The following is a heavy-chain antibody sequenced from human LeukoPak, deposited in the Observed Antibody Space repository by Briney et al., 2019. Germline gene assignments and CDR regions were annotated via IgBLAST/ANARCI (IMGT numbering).Heavy chain of an antibody. V-gene: IGHV3-9*01. D-gene: IGHD3-22*01. Sequence: GRSLRLSCAASGFTFDDYAMHWVRHAPGKGLEWVSGISWNSGSIGYTDSVKGRFTISRDNAKNSLYLQTNSLRAEDTALYYCAKDGLYYDSSGVYYYYGMDVWGQGTTVTVSS. CDR3: AKDGLYYDSSGVYYYYGMDV. J-gene: IGHJ6*02. CDR2: ISWNSGSI. CDR1: GFTFDDYA.